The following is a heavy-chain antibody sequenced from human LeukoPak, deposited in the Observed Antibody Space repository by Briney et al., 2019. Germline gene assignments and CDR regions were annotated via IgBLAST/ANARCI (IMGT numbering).Heavy chain of an antibody. CDR1: GFTFSNAW. D-gene: IGHD3-9*01. V-gene: IGHV3-15*01. CDR3: TTDLISSSYDIDAFDI. Sequence: PGGSLRLSCAASGFTFSNAWMSWVRQAPGKGLEWVGRIKSKTDGGTTDYAAPVKGRFTISRDDSKNTLYLQMNSLKTEDTAVYYCTTDLISSSYDIDAFDIWGQGTMVTVSS. CDR2: IKSKTDGGTT. J-gene: IGHJ3*02.